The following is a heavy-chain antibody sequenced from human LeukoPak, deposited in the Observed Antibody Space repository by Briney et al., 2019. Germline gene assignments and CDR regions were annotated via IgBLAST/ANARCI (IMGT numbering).Heavy chain of an antibody. Sequence: SETLSLTCTVSGYSISSGYYWGWIRQPPGKGLEWIAYIYYTGGTNYNPSLKSRVTISVDTSKNQFSLKLSSVTAADTAVYYCARHAQSPYSGSFDYWGQGTLVTVSS. CDR2: IYYTGGT. CDR3: ARHAQSPYSGSFDY. J-gene: IGHJ4*02. D-gene: IGHD1-26*01. CDR1: GYSISSGYY. V-gene: IGHV4-38-2*02.